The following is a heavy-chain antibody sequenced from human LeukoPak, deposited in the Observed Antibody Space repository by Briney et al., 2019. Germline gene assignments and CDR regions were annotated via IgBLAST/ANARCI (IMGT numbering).Heavy chain of an antibody. D-gene: IGHD5-12*01. V-gene: IGHV1-69*13. Sequence: EASVKVACKASGGPFSSYAISWVRQAPGQGLEWMGGIIPLFGTANYAQKFQGRVTITADESTSTAYMELSSLRSEDTAVYYCARARNEWLWKDNYYYYYMDVWGKGTTVTVSS. CDR1: GGPFSSYA. CDR3: ARARNEWLWKDNYYYYYMDV. CDR2: IIPLFGTA. J-gene: IGHJ6*03.